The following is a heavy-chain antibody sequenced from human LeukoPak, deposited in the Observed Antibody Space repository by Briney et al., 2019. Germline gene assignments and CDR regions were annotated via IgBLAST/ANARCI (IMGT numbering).Heavy chain of an antibody. V-gene: IGHV4-39*01. CDR1: SGSISGYY. CDR2: IYYSGST. D-gene: IGHD4-23*01. CDR3: ARHLFTTVVTPIRWFDP. Sequence: SETLSLTCTVSSGSISGYYWSWIRQPPGKGLEWIGSIYYSGSTYYNPSLKSRVTISVDTSKNQFSLKLSSVTAADTAVYYCARHLFTTVVTPIRWFDPWGQGTLVTVSP. J-gene: IGHJ5*02.